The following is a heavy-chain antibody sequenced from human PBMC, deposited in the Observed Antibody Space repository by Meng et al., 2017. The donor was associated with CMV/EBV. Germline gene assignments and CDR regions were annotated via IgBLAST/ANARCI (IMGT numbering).Heavy chain of an antibody. CDR3: ARAGGYSSSWYFDY. CDR2: TYYRTKWYN. V-gene: IGHV6-1*01. D-gene: IGHD6-13*01. Sequence: SHTLSLTCAISGDSVSIISAAWNWIRQSPSRGLEWLGRTYYRTKWYNDYVVSVKSRITINPDTSKNQSSLQLNSVTPEDTAVYYCARAGGYSSSWYFDYWGQGTLVTVSS. J-gene: IGHJ4*02. CDR1: GDSVSIISAA.